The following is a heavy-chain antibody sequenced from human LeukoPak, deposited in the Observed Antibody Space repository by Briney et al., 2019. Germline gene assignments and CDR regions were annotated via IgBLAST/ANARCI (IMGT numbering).Heavy chain of an antibody. CDR2: ISGSGGTT. V-gene: IGHV3-23*01. CDR3: AKEITFGGVIDY. Sequence: GGSLRLSCAASGFTFTTYAMSWVRQAPGKGLEWVSAISGSGGTTYYADSVKGRFTISRDNSKNTLYVQMNSLRAEDTAVYYCAKEITFGGVIDYWGQGTLVTVPS. J-gene: IGHJ4*02. D-gene: IGHD3-16*02. CDR1: GFTFTTYA.